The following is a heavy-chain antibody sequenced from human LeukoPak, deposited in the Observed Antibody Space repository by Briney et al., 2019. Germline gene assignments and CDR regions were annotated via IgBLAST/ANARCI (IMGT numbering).Heavy chain of an antibody. CDR3: AKELSGWAAAIYFDY. CDR2: ISGSGGST. V-gene: IGHV3-23*01. Sequence: GGSLRLSCAASVVTFSSYAMSWVRQAPGKGLEWVSAISGSGGSTYYADSAKGRFTISRDNSKNTLYLQMNSLRAEDTAVYCCAKELSGWAAAIYFDYWGQGTLVTVS. CDR1: VVTFSSYA. D-gene: IGHD2-2*01. J-gene: IGHJ4*02.